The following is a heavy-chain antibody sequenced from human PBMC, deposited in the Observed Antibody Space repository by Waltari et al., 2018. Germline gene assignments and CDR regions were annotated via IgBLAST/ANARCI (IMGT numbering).Heavy chain of an antibody. CDR3: TRSRSSGEQIHFDY. CDR2: IFNGGAT. V-gene: IGHV4-59*01. CDR1: GGSIERDY. Sequence: QVQLQESGPGLVKPSETLSLTCTVSGGSIERDYWPWVRQTPGKGLEWIGYIFNGGATNYDPSLMSRVSISLDMANRQFSLNLMSVTAADTAVYFCTRSRSSGEQIHFDYWGRGILVTVSS. J-gene: IGHJ4*02. D-gene: IGHD1-26*01.